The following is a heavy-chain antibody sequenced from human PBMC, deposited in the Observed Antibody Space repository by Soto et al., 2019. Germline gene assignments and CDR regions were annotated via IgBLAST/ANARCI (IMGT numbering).Heavy chain of an antibody. J-gene: IGHJ5*02. Sequence: QVQLMQSGAEVKKPGASVKVSCKASGYIFTSYGXXXXXQAPXXXXXXXXXXXXFXANTNFAQKVQGRVTLTTDKSTSTAYMDLWSLTSDDTAVYYCARGPRYCSTTTCFAGVTWFDPWGQGTPVTVSS. D-gene: IGHD2-2*01. CDR1: GYIFTSYG. CDR2: XXXFXANT. CDR3: ARGPRYCSTTTCFAGVTWFDP. V-gene: IGHV1-18*04.